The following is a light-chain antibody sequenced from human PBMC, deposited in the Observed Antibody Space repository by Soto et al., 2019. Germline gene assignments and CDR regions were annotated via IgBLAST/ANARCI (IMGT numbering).Light chain of an antibody. CDR2: WAS. Sequence: DIVMTQSPDSLAVSLDVRATINCKSSQSVSYSSDNKNYVAWYQQKPGQPPKLLIYWASTRESGVHDRFSGSGSGTEFTLTISSLQAEDVAVYYCQKHYSIHLTFGGGTKVEIK. CDR1: QSVSYSSDNKNY. V-gene: IGKV4-1*01. J-gene: IGKJ4*01. CDR3: QKHYSIHLT.